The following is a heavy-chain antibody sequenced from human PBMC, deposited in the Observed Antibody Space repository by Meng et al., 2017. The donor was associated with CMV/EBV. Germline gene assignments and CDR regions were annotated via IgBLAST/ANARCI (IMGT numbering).Heavy chain of an antibody. Sequence: GGSLRLSCAASGFTVSSNYMSWVRQAPGKGLEWVSVIYSGGSTYYADSVKGRFTISRDNSKNTLYLQMNSLRAEDTAVYYCATTASSGYYYYFNYWGQGTTVTVSS. CDR1: GFTVSSNY. CDR2: IYSGGST. V-gene: IGHV3-53*01. CDR3: ATTASSGYYYYFNY. D-gene: IGHD3-22*01. J-gene: IGHJ4*03.